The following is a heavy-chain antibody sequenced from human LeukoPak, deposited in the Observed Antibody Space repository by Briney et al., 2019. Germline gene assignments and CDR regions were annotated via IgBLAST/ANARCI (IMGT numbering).Heavy chain of an antibody. D-gene: IGHD7-27*01. V-gene: IGHV3-30*02. J-gene: IGHJ4*02. CDR1: GFTFNTYD. CDR3: ARGDWGMYYFDY. Sequence: SGGSLRLSCAASGFTFNTYDMHWVRQAPGKGLDWVVFIWYDGSNKYHTDSVKGRFTISRDNSKNTLYLQMNSLRVEDTAVYYCARGDWGMYYFDYWGQGTLVTVSS. CDR2: IWYDGSNK.